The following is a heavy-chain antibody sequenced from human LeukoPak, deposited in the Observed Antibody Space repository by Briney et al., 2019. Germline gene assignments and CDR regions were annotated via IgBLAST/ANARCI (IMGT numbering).Heavy chain of an antibody. Sequence: GGSLRLSCTASGFPINSYTMNWVRQAPGKGLEWVSAISGSGGSTYYADSVKGRFTISRDNSKNTLYLQMNSLRAEDTAVYYCAKAAAGTLEDYFDYWGQGTLVTVSS. V-gene: IGHV3-23*01. D-gene: IGHD6-13*01. J-gene: IGHJ4*02. CDR2: ISGSGGST. CDR1: GFPINSYT. CDR3: AKAAAGTLEDYFDY.